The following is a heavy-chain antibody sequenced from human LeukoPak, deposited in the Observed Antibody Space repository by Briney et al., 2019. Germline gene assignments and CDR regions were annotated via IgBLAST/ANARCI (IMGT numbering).Heavy chain of an antibody. Sequence: TGGSLRLSCAASGFTFSSYWMSWVRQAPGKGLEWVANIKQDGSEKYYVDSVKGRFTISRDNAKNSLYLQMNSLRAEDTAVYYCARDLRKGSGYTNQFDYWGQGTLVTVSS. J-gene: IGHJ4*02. CDR2: IKQDGSEK. V-gene: IGHV3-7*01. CDR3: ARDLRKGSGYTNQFDY. D-gene: IGHD3-22*01. CDR1: GFTFSSYW.